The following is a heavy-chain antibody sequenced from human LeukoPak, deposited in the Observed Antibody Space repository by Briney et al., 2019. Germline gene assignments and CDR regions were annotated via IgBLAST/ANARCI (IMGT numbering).Heavy chain of an antibody. D-gene: IGHD6-19*01. CDR3: TRDRGQWLVDY. V-gene: IGHV4-34*01. CDR2: IDSSGNT. CDR1: GGSFSGYY. J-gene: IGHJ4*02. Sequence: SETLPLTCAVYGGSFSGYYWGWIRQPPGKGLEYFASIDSSGNTYYNPSLQSRVTISADTSKNQFSLMLSSVTAADTAVYYCTRDRGQWLVDYWGQGTLVTVSS.